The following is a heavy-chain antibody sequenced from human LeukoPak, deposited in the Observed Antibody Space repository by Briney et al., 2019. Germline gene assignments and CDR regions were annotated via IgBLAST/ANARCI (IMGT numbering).Heavy chain of an antibody. CDR2: INPSGGST. CDR3: ARDAGYSYGENNDAFDI. Sequence: GASVKVSCKASGGTFSSYAISWVRQAPGQGLEWMGIINPSGGSTSYAQEFQGRVTMTRDTSTSTVYMELSSLRSEDTAVYYCARDAGYSYGENNDAFDIWGQGTMVTVSS. J-gene: IGHJ3*02. V-gene: IGHV1-46*01. CDR1: GGTFSSYA. D-gene: IGHD5-18*01.